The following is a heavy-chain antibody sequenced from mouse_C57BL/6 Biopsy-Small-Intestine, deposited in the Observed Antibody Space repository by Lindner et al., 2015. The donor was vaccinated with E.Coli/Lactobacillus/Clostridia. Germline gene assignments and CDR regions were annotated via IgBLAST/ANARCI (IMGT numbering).Heavy chain of an antibody. J-gene: IGHJ1*03. CDR3: ARGAYYSNSYWYFDV. CDR2: INPSSGYT. Sequence: VQLQESGAELARPGASVKMSCKASGYTFTSYTMHWVKQRPGQGLEWIGYINPSSGYTKYNQKFKDKATLTADKSSSTAYMQLSSLTSEDSAVYYCARGAYYSNSYWYFDVWGTGTTVTVSS. D-gene: IGHD2-5*01. CDR1: GYTFTSYT. V-gene: IGHV1-4*01.